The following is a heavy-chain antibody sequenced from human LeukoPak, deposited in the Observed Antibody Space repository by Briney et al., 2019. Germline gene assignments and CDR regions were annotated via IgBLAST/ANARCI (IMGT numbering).Heavy chain of an antibody. CDR3: ARYAPHRGYDYVWGSYRYGGFDP. V-gene: IGHV4-30-2*01. CDR2: IYHSGST. D-gene: IGHD3-16*02. CDR1: GGSISSGGYS. Sequence: PSQTLSLTCAVSGGSISSGGYSWSWIRQPPGKGLEWIGYIYHSGSTYYNPSLKSRVTISVDRSKNQFSLKLSSVTAADTAVYYCARYAPHRGYDYVWGSYRYGGFDPWGQGTLVTVSS. J-gene: IGHJ5*02.